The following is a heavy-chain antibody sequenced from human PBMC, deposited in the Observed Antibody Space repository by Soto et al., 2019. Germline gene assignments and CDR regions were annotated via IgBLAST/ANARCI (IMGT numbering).Heavy chain of an antibody. CDR2: INAGNGNT. J-gene: IGHJ5*02. Sequence: ASVKVSCKASGYTFTSYAMHWVRQAPGQRLEWMGWINAGNGNTKYSQKFQGRVTITRDTSASTAYMELSSLRSEDAAVYYCAREVVPAAMPSYWFDPWGQGTLVTVS. CDR3: AREVVPAAMPSYWFDP. CDR1: GYTFTSYA. V-gene: IGHV1-3*01. D-gene: IGHD2-2*01.